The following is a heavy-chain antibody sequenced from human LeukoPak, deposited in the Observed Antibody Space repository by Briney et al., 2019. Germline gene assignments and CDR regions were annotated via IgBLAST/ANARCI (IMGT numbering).Heavy chain of an antibody. CDR2: INAGNGNT. V-gene: IGHV1-3*01. Sequence: ASVKVSCKASGYTFTTYAMHWVRQAPGQRLEWMGWINAGNGNTKYSQKFQGRVTITRDTSASTAYMELSSLRSEDTAVYYCARVPLAGFWSDYYRNWFDPWGQGTLVTVSS. CDR1: GYTFTTYA. CDR3: ARVPLAGFWSDYYRNWFDP. D-gene: IGHD3-3*01. J-gene: IGHJ5*02.